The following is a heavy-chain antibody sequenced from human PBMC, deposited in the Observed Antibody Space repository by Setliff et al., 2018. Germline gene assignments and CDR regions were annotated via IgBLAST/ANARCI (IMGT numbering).Heavy chain of an antibody. Sequence: SETLSLTCTVSGGSIINSYYWSWIRQPAGKGLEWIGRISTSGSTNYNPSLKSRVTVSLDTSKNQFSLRLTSVTAADTAVYYCARDPQREVYQYGMDVWGQGTTVTVSS. D-gene: IGHD6-19*01. CDR3: ARDPQREVYQYGMDV. CDR2: ISTSGST. V-gene: IGHV4-4*07. J-gene: IGHJ6*02. CDR1: GGSIINSYY.